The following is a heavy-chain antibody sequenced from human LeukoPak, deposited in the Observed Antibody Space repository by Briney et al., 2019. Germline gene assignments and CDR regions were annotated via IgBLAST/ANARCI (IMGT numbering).Heavy chain of an antibody. D-gene: IGHD5-18*01. CDR1: GFTFSSYW. V-gene: IGHV3-21*01. J-gene: IGHJ5*02. CDR2: ISSSSSYI. Sequence: GGSLRLSCAASGFTFSSYWMHWVRQAPGKGLEWVSSISSSSSYIYYADSVKGRFTISRDNAKNSLYLQMNSLRAEDTAVYYCARDRRGIQLWFDPWGQGTLVTVSS. CDR3: ARDRRGIQLWFDP.